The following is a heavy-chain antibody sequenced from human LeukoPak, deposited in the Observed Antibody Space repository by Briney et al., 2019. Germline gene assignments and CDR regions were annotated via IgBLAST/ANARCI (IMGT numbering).Heavy chain of an antibody. D-gene: IGHD4-23*01. V-gene: IGHV1-69*13. CDR1: GGAFSSYA. CDR2: IIPIFGAA. CDR3: ARDNSVEDTAWWFDP. J-gene: IGHJ5*02. Sequence: SVKVSCKASGGAFSSYAISWVRQAPGQGLEWMGGIIPIFGAANYAQKFQGRVTITADESTSTAYMELSSLRSEDTAVYYCARDNSVEDTAWWFDPWGQGTLVTVSS.